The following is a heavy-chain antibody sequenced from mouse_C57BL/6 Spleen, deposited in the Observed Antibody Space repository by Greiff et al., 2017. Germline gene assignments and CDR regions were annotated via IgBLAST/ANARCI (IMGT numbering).Heavy chain of an antibody. CDR3: ARHNGLLGYFDY. CDR1: GFTFSSYT. D-gene: IGHD1-1*01. Sequence: DVQLVESGGGLVKPGGSLKLSCAASGFTFSSYTMSWVRQTPEKRLEWVATISGGGGNTYYPDSVKGRFTISRDNAKNTLYLQMSSLRSEDTALYYCARHNGLLGYFDYWGQGTTLTVSS. CDR2: ISGGGGNT. V-gene: IGHV5-9*01. J-gene: IGHJ2*01.